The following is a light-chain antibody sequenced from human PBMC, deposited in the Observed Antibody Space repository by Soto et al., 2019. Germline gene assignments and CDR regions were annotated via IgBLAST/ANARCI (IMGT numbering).Light chain of an antibody. CDR3: QQYDSSPYT. CDR2: GAS. CDR1: QSVGSSF. Sequence: EIVLTHSPGTLSLSPGERATLSCRASQSVGSSFLAWYQQKPGQAPRLLIYGASSRATGIPDRFSGSGSGTDFTLTISRLEPEDFAVYYCQQYDSSPYTFGQGTKLEIK. V-gene: IGKV3-20*01. J-gene: IGKJ2*01.